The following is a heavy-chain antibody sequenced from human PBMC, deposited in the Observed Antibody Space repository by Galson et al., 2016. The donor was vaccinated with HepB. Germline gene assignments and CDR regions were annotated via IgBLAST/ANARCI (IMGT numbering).Heavy chain of an antibody. CDR2: IIPVFGTT. Sequence: SVKVSCKASGGSISSYSVNWVRQAPGQGLEWMGGIIPVFGTTNYAQKFRGRVTITADASAKTVHMELNSLISEDSAVYYCARGLVLYQDGLGNDYKYNWFDSWGQGALITVSS. CDR3: ARGLVLYQDGLGNDYKYNWFDS. V-gene: IGHV1-69*13. CDR1: GGSISSYS. J-gene: IGHJ5*01. D-gene: IGHD3-10*01.